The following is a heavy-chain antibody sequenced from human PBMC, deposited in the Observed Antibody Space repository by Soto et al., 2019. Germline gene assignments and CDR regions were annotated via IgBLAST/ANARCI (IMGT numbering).Heavy chain of an antibody. CDR3: ARGPGMGAPDY. J-gene: IGHJ4*02. D-gene: IGHD1-26*01. CDR2: INGNDGST. V-gene: IGHV1-46*03. CDR1: GYTFSNYY. Sequence: ASVKVSCKASGYTFSNYYMHWVRQAPGQGLEWLGIINGNDGSTTYSQKFQDRVTMTRDTSTSTVYMDLSSLRFEDTAVYYCARGPGMGAPDYWGPGSLVTVSS.